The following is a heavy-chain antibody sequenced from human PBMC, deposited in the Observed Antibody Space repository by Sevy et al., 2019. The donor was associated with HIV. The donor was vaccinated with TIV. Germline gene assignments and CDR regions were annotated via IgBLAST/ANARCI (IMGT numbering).Heavy chain of an antibody. V-gene: IGHV3-73*01. CDR3: TRLSGYSSSWYGS. CDR1: GFTFSGSA. J-gene: IGHJ4*02. Sequence: GGSLRLSCAASGFTFSGSAMHWVRQASGKGLEWVGRIRSKANSYATAYAASVKGRFTISRDDSKNTAYLQMNSLKTEDTAVYYCTRLSGYSSSWYGSWGQGTLVTVSS. D-gene: IGHD6-13*01. CDR2: IRSKANSYAT.